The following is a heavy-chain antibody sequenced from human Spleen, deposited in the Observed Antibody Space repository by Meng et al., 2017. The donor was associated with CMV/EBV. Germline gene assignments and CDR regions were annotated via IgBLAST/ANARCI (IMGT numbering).Heavy chain of an antibody. CDR3: AKRSIGFGDPFDS. CDR2: ISGSGGST. CDR1: GFTFSSYG. D-gene: IGHD3-10*01. J-gene: IGHJ4*02. V-gene: IGHV3-23*01. Sequence: GESLKISCAASGFTFSSYGMSWVRQAPGKGLEWVSAISGSGGSTYYADSVKGRFTISRDNSKNTVYLQMNSLRVEDTAVYYCAKRSIGFGDPFDSWGPGTLVTVSS.